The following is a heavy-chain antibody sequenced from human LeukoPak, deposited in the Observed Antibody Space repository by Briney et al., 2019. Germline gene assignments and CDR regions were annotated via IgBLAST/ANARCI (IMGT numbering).Heavy chain of an antibody. V-gene: IGHV3-48*02. Sequence: GGSLRLSCAASEFTFSSYSMNWVRQAPGKGLEWVSYITNSGNSKSYADSVKGRFTISRDISKNTLYLQMNSLRDEDMAVYYCARDGPGIDYWGQGTLVTVSS. D-gene: IGHD3-10*01. J-gene: IGHJ4*01. CDR2: ITNSGNSK. CDR3: ARDGPGIDY. CDR1: EFTFSSYS.